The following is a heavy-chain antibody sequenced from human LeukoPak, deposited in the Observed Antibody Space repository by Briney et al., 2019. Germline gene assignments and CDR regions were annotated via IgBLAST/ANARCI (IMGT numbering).Heavy chain of an antibody. CDR2: MNPNSGNT. CDR1: GYTFTSYD. Sequence: ASVKVSFKASGYTFTSYDINWVRQATGQGLEWMGWMNPNSGNTGYAQKFQGRVTMTRNTSISTAYMELSSLRSEDTAVYYCARELGSTSVSYYYYGMDVWGQGTTVTVSS. V-gene: IGHV1-8*01. D-gene: IGHD2-2*01. J-gene: IGHJ6*02. CDR3: ARELGSTSVSYYYYGMDV.